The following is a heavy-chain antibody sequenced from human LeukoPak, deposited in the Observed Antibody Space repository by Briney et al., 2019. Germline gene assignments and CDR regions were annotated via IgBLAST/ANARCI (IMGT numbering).Heavy chain of an antibody. CDR1: VGSISSYY. CDR3: ARGQWLNSY. V-gene: IGHV4-59*01. Sequence: PSETLSLTCTVSVGSISSYYWTWLRQPPGKGLEWIGYIYYSGSTNYNPSLKSRVTISVDTSKSQFSLKLSSVTAADTAVYYCARGQWLNSYWGQGTLVTVSS. D-gene: IGHD6-19*01. J-gene: IGHJ4*02. CDR2: IYYSGST.